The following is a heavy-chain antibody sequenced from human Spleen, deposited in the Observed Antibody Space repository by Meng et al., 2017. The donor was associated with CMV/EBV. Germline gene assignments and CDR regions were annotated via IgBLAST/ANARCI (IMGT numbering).Heavy chain of an antibody. J-gene: IGHJ4*01. V-gene: IGHV1-69*04. Sequence: NFTNYAIIWVRQAPGQGLEWMGIGIPRLGIADYAQKFQGRVTITADISTSTAYMELSRLRSEDTAVYYCARDPLNPITGSGSYYLDHWGHGTLVTVSS. CDR1: NFTNYA. D-gene: IGHD5-24*01. CDR3: ARDPLNPITGSGSYYLDH. CDR2: GIPRLGIA.